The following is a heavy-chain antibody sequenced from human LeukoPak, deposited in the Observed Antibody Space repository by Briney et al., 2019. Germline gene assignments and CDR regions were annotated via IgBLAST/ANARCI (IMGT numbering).Heavy chain of an antibody. V-gene: IGHV4-34*01. J-gene: IGHJ5*02. D-gene: IGHD2-15*01. Sequence: SETLSLTCAVYGGSFSGYYWSWIRQPPGKGLEWIGEINHSGSTNYNPSLKSRVTISVDKSKNQFSLKLSSVTAADTAVYYCAREIKYCSGGSCYSGWFDPWGQGTLVTVSS. CDR1: GGSFSGYY. CDR3: AREIKYCSGGSCYSGWFDP. CDR2: INHSGST.